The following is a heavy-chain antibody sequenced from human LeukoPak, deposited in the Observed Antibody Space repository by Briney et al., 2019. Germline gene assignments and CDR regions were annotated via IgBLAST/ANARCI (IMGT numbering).Heavy chain of an antibody. J-gene: IGHJ4*02. D-gene: IGHD3-10*01. CDR2: INHSGST. CDR1: GGSFSGYY. V-gene: IGHV4-34*01. Sequence: SETLSLTCAVYGGSFSGYYWSWIRQPPGKGLEWIGEINHSGSTNYNPSLKSRVTISVDTSKNQSSLKLSSVTAADTAVYYCARWGFGGFDYWGQGTLVTVSS. CDR3: ARWGFGGFDY.